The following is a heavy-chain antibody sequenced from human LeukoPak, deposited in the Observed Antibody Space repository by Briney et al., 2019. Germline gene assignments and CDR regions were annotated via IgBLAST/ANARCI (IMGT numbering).Heavy chain of an antibody. CDR1: GFTFSSYW. Sequence: SGGSLRLSCAASGFTFSSYWMSWVRQAPGKGLEWVANIKQDGSEKYYVDSVKGRFTISRDNAKNSLYLQMNSLRAEDTAVYYCARENYGSGSYFDYWGQGTLVTVSS. V-gene: IGHV3-7*01. D-gene: IGHD3-10*01. CDR2: IKQDGSEK. CDR3: ARENYGSGSYFDY. J-gene: IGHJ4*02.